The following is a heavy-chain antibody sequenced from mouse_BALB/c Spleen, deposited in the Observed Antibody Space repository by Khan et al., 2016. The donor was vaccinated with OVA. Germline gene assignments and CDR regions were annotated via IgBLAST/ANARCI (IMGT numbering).Heavy chain of an antibody. CDR1: GLSLNSYG. V-gene: IGHV2-9*02. CDR3: ARLEDI. Sequence: VELVESAPGLVASSQSLSITCPVFGLSLNSYGVHWVRQPPGKGLEWLGVIWAGGSTNYTSALMSRLSIRKDNFKRQVVLKMNSLQTDDTAMYYCARLEDIWGQGTTLTV. J-gene: IGHJ2*01. CDR2: IWAGGST. D-gene: IGHD1-3*01.